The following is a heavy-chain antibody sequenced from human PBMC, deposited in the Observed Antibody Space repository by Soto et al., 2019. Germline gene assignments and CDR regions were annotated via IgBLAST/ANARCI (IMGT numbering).Heavy chain of an antibody. D-gene: IGHD5-18*01. CDR3: ARSNTAMVNS. Sequence: SETLSLTCTVSGGSISSGDYYWSWIRQPPGKGLEWIGYIYYSGSTYYNPSIKSRVTISVDTSKNQFSLKLSSVTAEDTAVYYCARSNTAMVNSWGQGTLVTVSS. J-gene: IGHJ5*02. V-gene: IGHV4-30-4*01. CDR1: GGSISSGDYY. CDR2: IYYSGST.